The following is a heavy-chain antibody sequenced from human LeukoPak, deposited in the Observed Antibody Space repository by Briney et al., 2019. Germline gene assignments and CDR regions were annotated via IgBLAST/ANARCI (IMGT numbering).Heavy chain of an antibody. CDR1: GYSFTSYW. CDR2: IYPGDSDT. D-gene: IGHD5-12*01. CDR3: ARRLIVATIWGAFDI. Sequence: GASLKISCKGSGYSFTSYWIGWVRQLPGKGLEWMGIIYPGDSDTRYSPSFQGQVTISADKSISTAYLQWSSLKASDTAMYYCARRLIVATIWGAFDIWGQGTMVTVSS. J-gene: IGHJ3*02. V-gene: IGHV5-51*01.